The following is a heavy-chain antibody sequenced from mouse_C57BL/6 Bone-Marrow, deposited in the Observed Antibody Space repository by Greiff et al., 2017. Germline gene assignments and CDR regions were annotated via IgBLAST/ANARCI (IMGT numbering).Heavy chain of an antibody. J-gene: IGHJ2*01. CDR2: INPSNGGT. D-gene: IGHD4-1*01. Sequence: QVQLQQSGAELARPGASVKLSCKASGYTFTSYWMHWVKQRPGQGLEWIGNINPSNGGTNYNEKFKSKATLTVDKSSSTAYMQLSSLTSEDSAVYYCARTGTRYFDYWGQGTTLTVSS. CDR1: GYTFTSYW. CDR3: ARTGTRYFDY. V-gene: IGHV1-53*01.